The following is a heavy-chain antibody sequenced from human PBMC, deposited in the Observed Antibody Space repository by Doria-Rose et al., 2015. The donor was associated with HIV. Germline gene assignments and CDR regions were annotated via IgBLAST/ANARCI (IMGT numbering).Heavy chain of an antibody. D-gene: IGHD6-13*01. CDR3: ARIKSSRWYHKYYFDF. J-gene: IGHJ4*02. CDR2: IFSDDER. Sequence: GPVLVKPTETLTLTCTVSGVSLSSPGMGVSWIRQPPAKALEWLANIFSDDERSYKTSLKSRLTISRGTSKSQVVLTMTDMDPVDTATYYCARIKSSRWYHKYYFDFWGQGTLVIVSA. V-gene: IGHV2-26*01. CDR1: GVSLSSPGMG.